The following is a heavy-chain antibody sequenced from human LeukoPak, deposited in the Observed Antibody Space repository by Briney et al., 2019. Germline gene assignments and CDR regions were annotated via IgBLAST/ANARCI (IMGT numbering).Heavy chain of an antibody. CDR2: IYTSGST. V-gene: IGHV4-4*07. Sequence: SETLSLTCTVSGGSFSGYYWSWIRQPAGKGLEWIGRIYTSGSTHYNPSLKSRVTMSVDTSKNQFSLKLSSVTAADTAVYYCARVSSAGIWDYWGQGTLVTVSS. D-gene: IGHD6-19*01. J-gene: IGHJ4*02. CDR1: GGSFSGYY. CDR3: ARVSSAGIWDY.